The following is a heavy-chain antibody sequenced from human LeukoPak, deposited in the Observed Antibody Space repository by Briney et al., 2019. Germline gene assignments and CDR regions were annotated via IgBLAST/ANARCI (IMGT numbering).Heavy chain of an antibody. CDR1: GFTVSSNY. V-gene: IGHV3-66*01. D-gene: IGHD3-10*01. CDR3: ARDSGGHVYKNYFYYGMDV. CDR2: IYSGGNT. Sequence: GGSLRLSCAASGFTVSSNYMNWVRQAPGKGLEWVSIIYSGGNTYYADSVKGRFTISRDNSKNTVNLQMNSLRAEDTAVYYCARDSGGHVYKNYFYYGMDVWGQGTTVTVSS. J-gene: IGHJ6*02.